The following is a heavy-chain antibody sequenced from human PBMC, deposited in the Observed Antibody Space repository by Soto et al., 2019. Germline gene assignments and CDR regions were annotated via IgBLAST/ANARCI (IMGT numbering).Heavy chain of an antibody. CDR1: GFTFSSYG. J-gene: IGHJ2*01. CDR3: ANEGSLGQSRYFAL. V-gene: IGHV3-30*18. D-gene: IGHD7-27*01. Sequence: QVQLVESGGGVVQPGRSLRLSCAASGFTFSSYGMHWVRQAPGKGLEWVAVISYDGSNKYYADSVKGRFTISRDNSKNPLYLQMNSLRAEDTAVYYCANEGSLGQSRYFALWGRGTLVTVSS. CDR2: ISYDGSNK.